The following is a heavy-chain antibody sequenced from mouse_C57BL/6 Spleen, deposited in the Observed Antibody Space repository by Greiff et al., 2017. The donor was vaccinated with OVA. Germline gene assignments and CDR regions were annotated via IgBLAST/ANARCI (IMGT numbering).Heavy chain of an antibody. D-gene: IGHD2-1*01. V-gene: IGHV1-26*01. CDR3: ARRDGNLDY. J-gene: IGHJ2*01. CDR1: GYTFTDYY. CDR2: INPNNGGT. Sequence: EVQGVESGPELVKPGASVKISCKASGYTFTDYYMNWVKQSHRKSLEWIGDINPNNGGTSYNQKFKGKTTLTVDKSTSTAYMALRSLTSEDSAVYYCARRDGNLDYWGKGTTLTVSS.